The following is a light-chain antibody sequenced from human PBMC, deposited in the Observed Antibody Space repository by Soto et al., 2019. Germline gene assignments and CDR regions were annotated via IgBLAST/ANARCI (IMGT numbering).Light chain of an antibody. CDR1: QSVRTT. CDR2: GAS. J-gene: IGKJ5*01. V-gene: IGKV3-20*01. Sequence: IVISQSPAALSVSPGQRATLSCRASQSVRTTVAWYHQRPGQAPRLLIYGASSRATGIPDRFSGSGSGTDFTLTISRLEPEDFAVYYCQQYGSSPPTFGQGTRLEIK. CDR3: QQYGSSPPT.